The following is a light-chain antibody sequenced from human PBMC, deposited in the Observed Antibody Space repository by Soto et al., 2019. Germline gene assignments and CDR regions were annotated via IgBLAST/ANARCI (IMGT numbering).Light chain of an antibody. Sequence: QSALTQPASVSASPGQSITISCTGTSSDVGGYKFVSWYQHHPGKAPKLMIYEVNNRPSGVSNRFSGSKSGNTASLTISGLQPEDEADYHCSSYTTIKTVVFGGGTKLTVL. J-gene: IGLJ2*01. CDR3: SSYTTIKTVV. CDR2: EVN. CDR1: SSDVGGYKF. V-gene: IGLV2-14*01.